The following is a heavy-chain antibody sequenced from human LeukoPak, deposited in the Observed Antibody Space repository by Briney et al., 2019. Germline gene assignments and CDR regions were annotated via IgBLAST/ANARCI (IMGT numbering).Heavy chain of an antibody. D-gene: IGHD3-22*01. J-gene: IGHJ6*03. Sequence: SETLSLTCTVSGGSIINYYWSWIRQPAGTGLEWVGRIYVTGSTIYHPSLQSRLSMSVDTSKNQFSLRLTSVTAADTAVYYCARLKYYDSTGYSPGYYMDVWGKGITVTVSS. CDR3: ARLKYYDSTGYSPGYYMDV. V-gene: IGHV4-4*07. CDR1: GGSIINYY. CDR2: IYVTGST.